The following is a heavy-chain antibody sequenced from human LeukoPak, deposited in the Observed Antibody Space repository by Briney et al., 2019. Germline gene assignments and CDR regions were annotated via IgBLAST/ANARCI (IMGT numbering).Heavy chain of an antibody. D-gene: IGHD6-19*01. CDR1: GGSINGYY. CDR3: ASRYTVAGGNFDD. V-gene: IGHV4-59*01. Sequence: SETLSLTCTVSGGSINGYYWTWIRQPPGKGLEWIGYISDSGSTNYNPSLKSRVTMPVDSSNTEFSLRLNSVTAADTAVYYCASRYTVAGGNFDDWGQGTQVTVSS. J-gene: IGHJ4*02. CDR2: ISDSGST.